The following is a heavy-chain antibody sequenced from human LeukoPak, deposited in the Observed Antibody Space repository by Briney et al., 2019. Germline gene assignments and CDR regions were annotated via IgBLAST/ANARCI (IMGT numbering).Heavy chain of an antibody. CDR3: ASQYCSSTSCYLYFDY. J-gene: IGHJ4*02. V-gene: IGHV4-4*09. D-gene: IGHD2-2*01. Sequence: SETLSLTCTVSGGSISSYYWSWLRQPPGKGLEWIGYIYTSGSTNYNPSLKSRVTISVDTSKNQFSLKLGSVTAADTAVYYCASQYCSSTSCYLYFDYWGQGTLVTVSS. CDR2: IYTSGST. CDR1: GGSISSYY.